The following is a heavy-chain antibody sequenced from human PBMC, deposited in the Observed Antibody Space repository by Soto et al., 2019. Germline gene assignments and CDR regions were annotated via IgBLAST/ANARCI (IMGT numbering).Heavy chain of an antibody. V-gene: IGHV3-11*06. D-gene: IGHD6-13*01. J-gene: IGHJ5*02. CDR3: AREVGQQLVGWFDP. CDR2: ISSSSSYT. Sequence: PGGSLRLSCAASGFTFSDYYMSWIRQAPGKGLEWVSYISSSSSYTNYADSVKGRFTISRDNAKNSLYLQMNSLRAEDTAVYYCAREVGQQLVGWFDPWGQGTLVTVSS. CDR1: GFTFSDYY.